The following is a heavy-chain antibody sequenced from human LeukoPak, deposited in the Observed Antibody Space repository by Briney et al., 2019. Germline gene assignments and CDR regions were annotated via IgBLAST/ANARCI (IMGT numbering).Heavy chain of an antibody. CDR1: GFTFSSYW. V-gene: IGHV3-74*01. D-gene: IGHD1-26*01. Sequence: GGSLRLSCAAAGFTFSSYWMHWVRQAPGKGLVWVSRINSDGSSTSYADSVKGRFTISRDNAKNTLYLQMNSLRAEDTSVYYCARDRNTGSSYENLFEYWGQGSLVTVSS. CDR2: INSDGSST. J-gene: IGHJ4*02. CDR3: ARDRNTGSSYENLFEY.